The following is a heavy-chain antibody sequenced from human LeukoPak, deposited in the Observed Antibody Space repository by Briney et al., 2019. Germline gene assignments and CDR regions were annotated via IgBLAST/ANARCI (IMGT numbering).Heavy chain of an antibody. D-gene: IGHD1-26*01. CDR2: IYHSGSA. CDR3: ARYSGSYLLY. V-gene: IGHV4-38-2*01. CDR1: GYSISSGYY. J-gene: IGHJ4*02. Sequence: SETLSLTCAVSGYSISSGYYWGWIRQPPGKGLEWIGNIYHSGSAYYNPSLQSRVTISVDTSTNQFSLKLSSVTAADTAMYYCARYSGSYLLYWGQGTLVTVSS.